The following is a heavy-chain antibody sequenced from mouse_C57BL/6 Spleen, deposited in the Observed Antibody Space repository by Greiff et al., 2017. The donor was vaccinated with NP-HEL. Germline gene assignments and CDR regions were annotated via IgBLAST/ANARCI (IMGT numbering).Heavy chain of an antibody. J-gene: IGHJ1*03. D-gene: IGHD1-1*01. CDR1: GSTFTSYW. CDR2: IHPYSGST. Sequence: VQLQQPGAELVKPGASVKLSCKASGSTFTSYWMHWVTQRPGQGLEWIGMIHPYSGSTNYNEQFKSQATLTVDNSSSTAYMQLSSLTSEDSAVYYCARRWGYYGSSWYFDVWGTGTTVTVSS. CDR3: ARRWGYYGSSWYFDV. V-gene: IGHV1-64*01.